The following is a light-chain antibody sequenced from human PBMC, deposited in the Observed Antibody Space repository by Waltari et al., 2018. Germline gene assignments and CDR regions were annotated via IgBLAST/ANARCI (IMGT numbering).Light chain of an antibody. J-gene: IGKJ4*01. Sequence: EIVLTQSPATLPLSPGERATLSCRASQSVRTYLAWYQHRPDQAPRLLIYDASNRATDVPARFSGSGSGTDFTLTISSLQPEDFAVYYCQERSNWPGGAFGGGTKVEIK. CDR2: DAS. CDR1: QSVRTY. V-gene: IGKV3-11*01. CDR3: QERSNWPGGA.